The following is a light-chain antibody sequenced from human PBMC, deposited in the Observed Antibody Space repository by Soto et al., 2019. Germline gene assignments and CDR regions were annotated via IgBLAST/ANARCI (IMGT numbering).Light chain of an antibody. CDR2: SDN. CDR3: AAWDDSLNGLYV. J-gene: IGLJ1*01. Sequence: QSALTQPPSASGTPGQRVTISCSGSSSNIGSNTVSWYQQLPGTAPKLLMYSDNQRPSGVPDRFSGSKSGTSASLAISGLQSEDEADYYCAAWDDSLNGLYVFGTGTKATVL. V-gene: IGLV1-44*01. CDR1: SSNIGSNT.